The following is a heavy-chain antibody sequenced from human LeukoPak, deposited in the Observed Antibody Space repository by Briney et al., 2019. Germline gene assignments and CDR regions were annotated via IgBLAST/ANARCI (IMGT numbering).Heavy chain of an antibody. CDR3: AKRIRVNWFDP. CDR1: GFTFNSYG. Sequence: GGSLRLSCIASGFTFNSYGMSWVRQAPGKGLEWVSDISGSGGSTYYADSVKGRFTISRDNSKNTLYLQMNSLRAEDTAVYYCAKRIRVNWFDPWGQGTLVTVSS. J-gene: IGHJ5*02. CDR2: ISGSGGST. V-gene: IGHV3-23*01.